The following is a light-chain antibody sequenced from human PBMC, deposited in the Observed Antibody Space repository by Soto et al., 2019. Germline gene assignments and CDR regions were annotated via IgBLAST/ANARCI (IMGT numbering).Light chain of an antibody. CDR3: SSYTSISTLYV. Sequence: QSALTQPASVSGSPGQSITISCTGTNSDVGGYNYVSWYQQHPGKAPELMIYEVSHRPSGVSNRFCGSKSDNTASLTISGVQAEDEADYYCSSYTSISTLYVFGTGTKLTVL. V-gene: IGLV2-14*01. CDR1: NSDVGGYNY. J-gene: IGLJ1*01. CDR2: EVS.